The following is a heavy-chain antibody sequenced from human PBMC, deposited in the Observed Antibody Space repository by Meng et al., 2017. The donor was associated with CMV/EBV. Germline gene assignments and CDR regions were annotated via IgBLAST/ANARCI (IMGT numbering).Heavy chain of an antibody. J-gene: IGHJ6*02. CDR1: GFAFSTYA. D-gene: IGHD3-16*01. CDR2: LSSDENIK. CDR3: AREGGSRGNYYGMDV. V-gene: IGHV3-30*15. Sequence: GGSLRLSCVGSGFAFSTYAIHWVRQAPGKGLEWVSVLSSDENIKHSADSVKGRFTISRDNSRNVVYLQMGSLRPEDTAIYYCAREGGSRGNYYGMDVWGQGTSVTVSS.